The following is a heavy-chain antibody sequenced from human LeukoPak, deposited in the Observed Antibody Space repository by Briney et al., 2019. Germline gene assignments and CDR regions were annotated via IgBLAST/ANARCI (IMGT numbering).Heavy chain of an antibody. CDR1: GGSISSGANY. Sequence: PSETLSLTCTVSGGSISSGANYWIWIRQPPGRGLEWIGYISHSESAYYSPSLESRITISVDRSKNQFSLKLSSVTAADTAVYYCARHGPLKRIAAAPFGYWGQGTLVTVSS. CDR2: ISHSESA. V-gene: IGHV4-30-2*01. D-gene: IGHD6-13*01. CDR3: ARHGPLKRIAAAPFGY. J-gene: IGHJ4*02.